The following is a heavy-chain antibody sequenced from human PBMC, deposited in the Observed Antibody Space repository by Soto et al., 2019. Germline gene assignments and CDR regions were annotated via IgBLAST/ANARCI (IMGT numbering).Heavy chain of an antibody. V-gene: IGHV3-23*01. CDR3: AKGGYCTNGVCYPSFDY. CDR2: ISGSGGST. Sequence: EVQLLESGGGLVQPGGSLRLSCAASGFTFSSYAMSWVRQAPGKGLEWVSAISGSGGSTYYADSVKCRFTISRDNSKNTLYLQTNSLRAEDTAVYYCAKGGYCTNGVCYPSFDYWGQGTLVTVSS. CDR1: GFTFSSYA. D-gene: IGHD2-8*01. J-gene: IGHJ4*02.